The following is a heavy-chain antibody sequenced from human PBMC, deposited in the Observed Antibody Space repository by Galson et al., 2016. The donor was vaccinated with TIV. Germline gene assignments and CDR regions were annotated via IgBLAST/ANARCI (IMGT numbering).Heavy chain of an antibody. D-gene: IGHD3-22*01. V-gene: IGHV1-18*01. CDR2: ISAYNGDT. CDR3: ARAPPLFHSSWPMDQ. CDR1: GYTFTSFG. J-gene: IGHJ4*02. Sequence: SVKVSCKASGYTFTSFGLSWARQAPGQGLEWMGWISAYNGDTYFGQRVQGRVTMTTDTSTSTAYMELRSLRSDDTAVYYCARAPPLFHSSWPMDQWSQGTPVTVAS.